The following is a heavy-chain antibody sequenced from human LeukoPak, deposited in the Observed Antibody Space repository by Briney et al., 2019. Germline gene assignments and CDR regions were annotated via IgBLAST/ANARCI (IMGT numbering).Heavy chain of an antibody. D-gene: IGHD4-17*01. V-gene: IGHV4-61*01. Sequence: SETLSLTCTVSGGSVSSGSYYWSWIRQPPGKGLEWIGYIYYSGSTNYNPSLKGRVTISVDTSKNQFSLKLSSVTAADTAVYYCARAYGDYHYWGQGTLVTVSS. CDR1: GGSVSSGSYY. CDR2: IYYSGST. CDR3: ARAYGDYHY. J-gene: IGHJ4*02.